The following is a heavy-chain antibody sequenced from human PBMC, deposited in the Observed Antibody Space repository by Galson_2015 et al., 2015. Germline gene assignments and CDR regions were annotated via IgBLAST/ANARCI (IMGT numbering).Heavy chain of an antibody. V-gene: IGHV3-74*01. Sequence: SLRLSCAASGFTFSNYWMHWVRHVPGKGLVWVSRMNGDGSSINYADSVKGRFTISRDNAKNTLYLQMSGLRAEDTAVYSCTREGAFGDYGSGGFDYWGQGTLVTVPS. J-gene: IGHJ4*02. D-gene: IGHD4-17*01. CDR2: MNGDGSSI. CDR3: TREGAFGDYGSGGFDY. CDR1: GFTFSNYW.